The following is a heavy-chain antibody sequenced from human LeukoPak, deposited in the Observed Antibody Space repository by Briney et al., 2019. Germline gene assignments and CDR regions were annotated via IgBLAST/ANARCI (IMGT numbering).Heavy chain of an antibody. CDR1: GFTFSDYI. V-gene: IGHV3-20*04. Sequence: GGSLRLSCAASGFTFSDYIMNWVRQAPGKGLEWVSGINWNGGSTGYADSVKGRFTISRDNAKNSLYLQMNSLRAEDTALYYCARGATGTTFDYWGQGTLVTVSS. CDR3: ARGATGTTFDY. CDR2: INWNGGST. J-gene: IGHJ4*02. D-gene: IGHD1-1*01.